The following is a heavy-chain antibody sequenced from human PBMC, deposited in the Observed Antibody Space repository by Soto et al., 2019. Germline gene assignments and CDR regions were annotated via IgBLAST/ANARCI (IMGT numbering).Heavy chain of an antibody. Sequence: PGGSLRLSCAASGFTFSSYGMHWVRQAPGKGLEWVAVISYDGSNKYYADSVKGRFTISRDNTKNSLFLQVDNLSAEDTAVYYCAREGSLYVDSVANCLDCWGQGTLVTVSS. J-gene: IGHJ4*02. V-gene: IGHV3-30*03. D-gene: IGHD4-17*01. CDR3: AREGSLYVDSVANCLDC. CDR1: GFTFSSYG. CDR2: ISYDGSNK.